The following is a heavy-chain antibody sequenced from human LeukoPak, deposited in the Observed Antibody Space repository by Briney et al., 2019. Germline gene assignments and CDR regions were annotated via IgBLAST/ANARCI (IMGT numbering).Heavy chain of an antibody. D-gene: IGHD6-19*01. J-gene: IGHJ4*02. Sequence: GGSLRLSCAASGFTFSSYAMSWVRQAPGKGLEWVSVFSGMGGSTYYADSVRGRFTISRDNSKNTLYLQMNSLRAEDTAVYYCAKGLYSSGSSNLDSWGQGTLVTVSS. CDR2: FSGMGGST. V-gene: IGHV3-23*01. CDR3: AKGLYSSGSSNLDS. CDR1: GFTFSSYA.